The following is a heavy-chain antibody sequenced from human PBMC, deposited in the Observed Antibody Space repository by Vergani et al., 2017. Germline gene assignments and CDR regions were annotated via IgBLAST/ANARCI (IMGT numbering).Heavy chain of an antibody. CDR1: GGPISSSSYY. Sequence: QLQLQESGPGLVKPSETLSLTCTVSGGPISSSSYYWGWIRQPPGKGVEWIGSIYYSGSTYNNPSLKRRVTISVDTSKNQFSLKLSSVTAADTAVYYCASGTRETVVPTPSHMDVWGKGTTVTVSS. V-gene: IGHV4-39*07. J-gene: IGHJ6*03. D-gene: IGHD1-1*01. CDR3: ASGTRETVVPTPSHMDV. CDR2: IYYSGST.